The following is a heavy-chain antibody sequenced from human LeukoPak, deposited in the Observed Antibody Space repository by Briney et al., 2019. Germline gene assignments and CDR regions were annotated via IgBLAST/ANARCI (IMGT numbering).Heavy chain of an antibody. CDR3: AGGEVAYGGNWFDP. V-gene: IGHV4-39*07. D-gene: IGHD4-23*01. CDR1: GGSISSSSYY. Sequence: PSETLSLTCTVSGGSISSSSYYWGWIRQPPGKGLEWIGSIYYSGSTYYNPSLKSRVTISVDTSKNQFSLKLSSVTAADTAVYYCAGGEVAYGGNWFDPWGQGTLVTVSS. CDR2: IYYSGST. J-gene: IGHJ5*02.